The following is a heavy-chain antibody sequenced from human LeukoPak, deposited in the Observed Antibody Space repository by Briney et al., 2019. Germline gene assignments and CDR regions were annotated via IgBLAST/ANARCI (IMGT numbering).Heavy chain of an antibody. D-gene: IGHD6-6*01. CDR3: ARDPYGPRSSGNFDY. Sequence: PGGSLRLSCAASGFTFSSYSMNWVRQAPGKGLEWVSYISSSSSTIYYADSVKGRFTISRDNAKNSLYLQMNSLRAEDTAVYYCARDPYGPRSSGNFDYWGQGTLVTVSS. V-gene: IGHV3-48*01. J-gene: IGHJ4*02. CDR2: ISSSSSTI. CDR1: GFTFSSYS.